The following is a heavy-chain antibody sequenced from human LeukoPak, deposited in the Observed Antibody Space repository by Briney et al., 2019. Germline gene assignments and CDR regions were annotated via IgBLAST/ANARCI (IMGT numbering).Heavy chain of an antibody. CDR1: GATFSSSA. CDR3: ARYDASVTMGFDS. V-gene: IGHV1-69*05. Sequence: ASVKVSCKASGATFSSSAISWVRQAPGQGLAWVGGAILILGATKYAQKFQDRVSITTDESTSTAYMELSSLRSVDTAVYYCARYDASVTMGFDSWGQGTLVTVSS. D-gene: IGHD4-17*01. CDR2: AILILGAT. J-gene: IGHJ5*01.